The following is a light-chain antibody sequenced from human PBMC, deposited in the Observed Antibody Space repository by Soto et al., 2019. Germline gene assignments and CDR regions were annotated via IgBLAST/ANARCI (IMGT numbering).Light chain of an antibody. CDR1: QGISSA. CDR2: DVS. V-gene: IGKV1-13*02. CDR3: QQFNTYPALT. J-gene: IGKJ4*01. Sequence: AIQLTQSPSSLSASVGDRVTITCRASQGISSALAWYQQKPGKSPNLLIYDVSSLESGVPSRFSGSGSGTDFTLTISSLQPEDFATYYCQQFNTYPALTSGGGTKVEIK.